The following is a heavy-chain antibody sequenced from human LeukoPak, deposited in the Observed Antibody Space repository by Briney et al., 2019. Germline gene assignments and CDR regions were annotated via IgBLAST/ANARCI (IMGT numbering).Heavy chain of an antibody. CDR1: GFTFSDYY. CDR3: ALKRGNGFWSGYYTLDY. Sequence: GGSLRLSCAASGFTFSDYYMSWIRQAPGKGLEWVSYISSSGSTIYYADSVKGRFTISRDNAKNSLYLQMNSLRAEDTAVYYYALKRGNGFWSGYYTLDYWGQGTLVTVSS. D-gene: IGHD3-3*01. CDR2: ISSSGSTI. J-gene: IGHJ4*02. V-gene: IGHV3-11*04.